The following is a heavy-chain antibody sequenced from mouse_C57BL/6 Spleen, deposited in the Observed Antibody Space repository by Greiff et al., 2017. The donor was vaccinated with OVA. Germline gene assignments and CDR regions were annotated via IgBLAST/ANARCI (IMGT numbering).Heavy chain of an antibody. V-gene: IGHV1-4*01. CDR2: INPCSGYT. CDR1: GYTFTSYT. Sequence: VQLQQSGAELARPGASVKMSCKASGYTFTSYTLHWVKQRPGQGLEWIGYINPCSGYTKYNQTFKDKATLTADKSSHTAYMLLSSLTSEDAAVYYGANYDYDVRAMDYWGQGTSVTVSS. D-gene: IGHD2-4*01. CDR3: ANYDYDVRAMDY. J-gene: IGHJ4*01.